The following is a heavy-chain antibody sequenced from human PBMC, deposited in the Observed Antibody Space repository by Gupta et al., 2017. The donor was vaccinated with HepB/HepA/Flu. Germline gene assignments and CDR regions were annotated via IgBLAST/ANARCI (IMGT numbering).Heavy chain of an antibody. CDR2: NSWDGGST. Sequence: EVQLVESGGVVVQSGGSLRLSCAASGFPFADITMHWFRQPPGKGLEWVSLNSWDGGSTYDADSVKGRFTISRDNSKNSLYLQMNSLRTEDTALYYCALILFEVPAARRGEAFDIWGQGTMVTVSS. CDR1: GFPFADIT. V-gene: IGHV3-43*01. D-gene: IGHD2-2*01. J-gene: IGHJ3*02. CDR3: ALILFEVPAARRGEAFDI.